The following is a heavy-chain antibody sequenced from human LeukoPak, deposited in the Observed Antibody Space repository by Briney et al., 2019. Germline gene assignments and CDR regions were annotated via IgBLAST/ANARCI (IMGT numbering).Heavy chain of an antibody. Sequence: ASVKVSCKASGYTFTGYYMHWVRQAPGQGLEWMGWINPNSGGTNYAQKFQGRVTMTRDTSISTAYMELRSLRSDDTAVYYCARDPKWIQLWLALERFDYWGQGTLVTVSS. V-gene: IGHV1-2*02. CDR2: INPNSGGT. J-gene: IGHJ4*02. D-gene: IGHD5-18*01. CDR1: GYTFTGYY. CDR3: ARDPKWIQLWLALERFDY.